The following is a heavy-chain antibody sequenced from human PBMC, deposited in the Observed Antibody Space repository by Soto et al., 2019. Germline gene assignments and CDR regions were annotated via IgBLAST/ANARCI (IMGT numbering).Heavy chain of an antibody. V-gene: IGHV3-11*01. CDR3: AAGYLHHTYFDF. J-gene: IGHJ4*02. D-gene: IGHD5-18*01. CDR1: VFTFSDYY. CDR2: ITSSGTTI. Sequence: PRGSLRLSCSASVFTFSDYYMSWIRQAPGKGLEWISYITSSGTTIYYAASVKGRFTISRDNAKNSLYLEMDSLRAEDTAVYYCAAGYLHHTYFDFWGQGTLVPVSS.